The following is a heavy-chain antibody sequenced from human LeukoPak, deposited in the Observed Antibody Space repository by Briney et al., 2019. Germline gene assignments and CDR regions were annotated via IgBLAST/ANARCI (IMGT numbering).Heavy chain of an antibody. J-gene: IGHJ4*02. CDR1: GFTFSSHW. CDR3: VRGWRGPDY. V-gene: IGHV3-74*01. D-gene: IGHD6-13*01. Sequence: PGGSLRLSCAASGFTFSSHWMHWVRQAPGKGLVWVSRINNDGSSTIYADSVEGRLTTSRDNAKNTLYLEMNSLRVEDTAVYYCVRGWRGPDYWGQGTLVTVSS. CDR2: INNDGSST.